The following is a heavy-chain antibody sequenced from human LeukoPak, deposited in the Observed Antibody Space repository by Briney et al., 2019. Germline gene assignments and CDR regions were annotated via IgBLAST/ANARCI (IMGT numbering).Heavy chain of an antibody. J-gene: IGHJ4*02. D-gene: IGHD5-18*01. CDR2: ISESDGST. Sequence: PGGSLRLSCAASGFTFSNYAMSWVRQAPGKGLEWLSAISESDGSTYYADSVKGRFTISRDNSKNTLYLQMNSLGADDTAVYFCAKDISQGYTFGSIEEDYWGQGTLVTVSS. CDR3: AKDISQGYTFGSIEEDY. V-gene: IGHV3-23*01. CDR1: GFTFSNYA.